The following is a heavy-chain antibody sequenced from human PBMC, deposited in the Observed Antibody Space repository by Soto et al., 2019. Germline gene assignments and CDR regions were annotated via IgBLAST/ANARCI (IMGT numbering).Heavy chain of an antibody. D-gene: IGHD5-18*01. J-gene: IGHJ3*02. CDR1: GYTFTNYA. Sequence: QVQLVQSGAEVKNPGASVKVSCKASGYTFTNYAMHWVRQAPGQRLEWMGWINAGNGNTKYSQKFQGRVTITSDTSASTAYMELSSRRSEDTAVYYCARDQDGDTTMRDAFDIWGQGKMVTVSS. CDR2: INAGNGNT. CDR3: ARDQDGDTTMRDAFDI. V-gene: IGHV1-3*01.